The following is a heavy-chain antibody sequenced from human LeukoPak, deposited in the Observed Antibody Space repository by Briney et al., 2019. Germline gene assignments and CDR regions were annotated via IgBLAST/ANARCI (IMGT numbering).Heavy chain of an antibody. CDR2: IYHSGNT. Sequence: SETLSLTCTVSGYSISNGFYWGWIRQPPGKGLEWIGSIYHSGNTYYNPSLKSRVTISVDTSNNQFSLKLNSVTAADTAVYYCARHSSGWYPNWFDPWGQGTLVTVSS. CDR3: ARHSSGWYPNWFDP. D-gene: IGHD6-19*01. J-gene: IGHJ5*02. CDR1: GYSISNGFY. V-gene: IGHV4-38-2*02.